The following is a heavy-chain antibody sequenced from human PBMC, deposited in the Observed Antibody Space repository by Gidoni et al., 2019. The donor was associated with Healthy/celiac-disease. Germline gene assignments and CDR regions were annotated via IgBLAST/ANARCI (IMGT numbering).Heavy chain of an antibody. CDR1: GGSISSSSYY. V-gene: IGHV4-39*01. CDR2: IYYSGST. Sequence: QLQLQESGPGLVKPSETLSLTCPVSGGSISSSSYYWGWIRQPPGKGLEWIGSIYYSGSTYYHPSLKSRVTISVDTSKNQFSLKLSSVTAADTAVYYCARQQQIFRRWLGGADYWGQGTLVTVSS. J-gene: IGHJ4*02. D-gene: IGHD3-10*01. CDR3: ARQQQIFRRWLGGADY.